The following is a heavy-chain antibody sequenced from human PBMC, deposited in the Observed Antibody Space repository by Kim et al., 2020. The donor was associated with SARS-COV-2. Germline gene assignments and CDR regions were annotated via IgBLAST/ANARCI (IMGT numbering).Heavy chain of an antibody. CDR3: AKTLIYYDSSGGYGMDA. CDR2: ISYEGSKK. CDR1: GFTFSSYG. V-gene: IGHV3-30*18. D-gene: IGHD3-22*01. J-gene: IGHJ6*02. Sequence: GGSLRLSCAASGFTFSSYGMHWVRQAPGKGLEWVAVISYEGSKKYYADSVKGRFTISRDNSKNTLYLQMNSLRTEDTAVYYCAKTLIYYDSSGGYGMDAWGPGSTVTVS.